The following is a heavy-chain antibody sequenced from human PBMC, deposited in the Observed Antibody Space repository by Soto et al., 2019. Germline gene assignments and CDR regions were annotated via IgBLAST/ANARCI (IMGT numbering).Heavy chain of an antibody. CDR3: AHWDPGAFDI. J-gene: IGHJ3*02. D-gene: IGHD7-27*01. CDR2: IKKDGRET. V-gene: IGHV3-7*01. Sequence: GGSLRLSCVASGFNIGAYWMTWVRQALGKRLEWVATIKKDGRETNYVDSVKGRFTISRDNAKNSIFLQMDRLRVEDTAIYYCAHWDPGAFDIWGQGTMVTVSS. CDR1: GFNIGAYW.